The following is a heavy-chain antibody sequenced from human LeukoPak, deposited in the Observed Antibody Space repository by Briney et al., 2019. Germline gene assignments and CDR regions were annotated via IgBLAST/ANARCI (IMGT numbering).Heavy chain of an antibody. CDR2: ISSSGSTI. V-gene: IGHV3-48*04. CDR1: GFTFNSYT. Sequence: GGSLRLSCVASGFTFNSYTMSWVRQAPGKGLEWVSYISSSGSTIYYADSVKGRFTISRDNAKNSLYLQMNSLRAEDTAVYYCARDPADYGDYVTPWGQGTLVTVSS. D-gene: IGHD4-17*01. J-gene: IGHJ5*02. CDR3: ARDPADYGDYVTP.